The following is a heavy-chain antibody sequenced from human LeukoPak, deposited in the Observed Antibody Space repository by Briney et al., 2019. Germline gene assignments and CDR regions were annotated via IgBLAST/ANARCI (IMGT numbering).Heavy chain of an antibody. V-gene: IGHV3-33*01. J-gene: IGHJ4*02. Sequence: GRSQRLSCAASGFTFSSYGMHWVRQAPGKGLEWVAVIWYDGSNKYYADSVKGRFTISRDNSKNTLYLQMNSLRAEDTAVYYCARDNDHYYDSSGYTEAYYFDYWGQGTLVTVSS. CDR1: GFTFSSYG. CDR2: IWYDGSNK. D-gene: IGHD3-22*01. CDR3: ARDNDHYYDSSGYTEAYYFDY.